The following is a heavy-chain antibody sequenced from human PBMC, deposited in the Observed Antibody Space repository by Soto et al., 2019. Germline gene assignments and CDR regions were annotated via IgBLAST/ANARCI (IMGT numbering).Heavy chain of an antibody. V-gene: IGHV4-34*01. Sequence: LSLTCAVYGGSFSGYYWSWIRQPPGKGLEWIGEINHSGSTNCNPSLKSRVTISVDTSKNQFSLKLSSVTAADTAVYYCARALLRYLDWSPSSWFDPCGQGTLVTVSS. CDR3: ARALLRYLDWSPSSWFDP. J-gene: IGHJ5*02. CDR2: INHSGST. CDR1: GGSFSGYY. D-gene: IGHD3-9*01.